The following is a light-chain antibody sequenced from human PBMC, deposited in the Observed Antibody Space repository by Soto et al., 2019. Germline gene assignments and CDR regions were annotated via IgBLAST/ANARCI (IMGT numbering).Light chain of an antibody. CDR2: DAS. J-gene: IGKJ4*01. CDR3: QQSLT. CDR1: QGVSSY. V-gene: IGKV3D-11*01. Sequence: EIVLTQSPATLSLSPGERATLSCRASQGVSSYLAWYQQKPGQAPRLLIYDASNRATGIPARFSGSGPGTDFTLTISSLEPEDFAVYYCQQSLTFGGGTKVEIK.